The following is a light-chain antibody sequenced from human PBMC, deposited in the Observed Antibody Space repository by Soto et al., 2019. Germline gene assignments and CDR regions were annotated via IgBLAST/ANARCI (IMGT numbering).Light chain of an antibody. J-gene: IGKJ5*01. V-gene: IGKV3-11*01. CDR3: QQRSNWPPT. CDR2: DTS. CDR1: QSVRSY. Sequence: EIVLTQSPATLSLSPGERATLSCRASQSVRSYLAWYQQKPGQAPRLLIYDTSNRATGIPARFSGSGSGTDFTLTISSLETEDFAVYYCQQRSNWPPTFGQGTRLEFK.